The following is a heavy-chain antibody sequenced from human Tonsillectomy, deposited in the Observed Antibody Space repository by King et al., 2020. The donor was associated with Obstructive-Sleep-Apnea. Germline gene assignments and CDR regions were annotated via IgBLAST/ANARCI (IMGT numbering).Heavy chain of an antibody. CDR3: ARARYYGRYFDY. CDR1: GDSISSGSY. Sequence: VQLQESGPGLVKPSETLSLTCSVSGDSISSGSYWGWIRQPPGKGLKWIGSIYHSGSSSYNPSLKSRVTISVDMSKNHFSLKLSSVTAADTAVYYCARARYYGRYFDYWGQGTQVTVSS. J-gene: IGHJ4*02. D-gene: IGHD3-10*01. V-gene: IGHV4-38-2*02. CDR2: IYHSGSS.